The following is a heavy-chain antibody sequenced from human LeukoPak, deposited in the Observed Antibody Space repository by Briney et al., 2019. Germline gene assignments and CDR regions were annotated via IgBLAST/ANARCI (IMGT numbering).Heavy chain of an antibody. CDR3: VRGVGVSRFNYFDP. Sequence: GRSLRLSCAASGFTFSSYAMHWVRQAPGKGLEWEAVISYDGSNKYYADSVKGRFTISRDNSKNTLYLQMNSLRDDDTAVYYCVRGVGVSRFNYFDPWGQGTLVTVSS. D-gene: IGHD1-26*01. CDR2: ISYDGSNK. J-gene: IGHJ5*02. CDR1: GFTFSSYA. V-gene: IGHV3-30-3*01.